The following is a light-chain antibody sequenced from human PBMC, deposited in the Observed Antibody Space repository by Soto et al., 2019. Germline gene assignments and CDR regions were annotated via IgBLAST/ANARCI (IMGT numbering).Light chain of an antibody. CDR1: QSGSSSY. CDR3: QQDGSSWT. CDR2: ATS. Sequence: EIVLTQSPGTLSLSPGERATLSCSASQSGSSSYLAWYQQKPAQAPRLLIYATSNRATGIPDRFSGSGSGKDFTITITRLEPEDFAVYYCQQDGSSWTFGQGTKVEIK. V-gene: IGKV3-20*01. J-gene: IGKJ1*01.